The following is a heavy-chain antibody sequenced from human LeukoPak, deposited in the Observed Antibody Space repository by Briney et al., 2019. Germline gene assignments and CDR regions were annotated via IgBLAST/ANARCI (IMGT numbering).Heavy chain of an antibody. CDR1: GFTFSTYA. D-gene: IGHD6-19*01. V-gene: IGHV3-23*01. CDR2: ISGSGDST. Sequence: PGGSLRLSCTASGFTFSTYAMSWVRQAPGKGLEWVSTISGSGDSTYYADSVKGRFTISRDNSKNTLYLQMNSLRAEDTAVYYCAKEEGYNSGWTRKDGWGKGTTVTVSS. CDR3: AKEEGYNSGWTRKDG. J-gene: IGHJ6*04.